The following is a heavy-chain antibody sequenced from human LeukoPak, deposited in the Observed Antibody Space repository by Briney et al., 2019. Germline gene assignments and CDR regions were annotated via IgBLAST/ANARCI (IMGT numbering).Heavy chain of an antibody. V-gene: IGHV4-39*07. CDR1: GGSISSSSDY. CDR2: IYSSGST. CDR3: ARDKWEPRYAFDI. D-gene: IGHD1-26*01. Sequence: SETLSLTCTVSGGSISSSSDYWGWIRQPPGKGLEWIGSIYSSGSTYYNPSLKSRVTISVDKSKTQFSLKLSSVTAADTAVYYCARDKWEPRYAFDIWGQGTMVTVSS. J-gene: IGHJ3*02.